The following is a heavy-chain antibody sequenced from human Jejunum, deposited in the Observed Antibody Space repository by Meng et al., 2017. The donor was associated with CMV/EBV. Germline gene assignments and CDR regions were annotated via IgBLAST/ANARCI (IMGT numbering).Heavy chain of an antibody. J-gene: IGHJ4*02. V-gene: IGHV1-2*02. CDR1: GYTFTDYF. CDR3: ARVVMAEQQLDY. Sequence: ASGYTFTDYFYHWVRQAPGQGLEWLGWMNPNSGGTRYAQKFQGKVTMTRDTSINMAYMELSGLTSADTAVYYCARVVMAEQQLDYWGQGTLVTVSS. D-gene: IGHD1/OR15-1a*01. CDR2: MNPNSGGT.